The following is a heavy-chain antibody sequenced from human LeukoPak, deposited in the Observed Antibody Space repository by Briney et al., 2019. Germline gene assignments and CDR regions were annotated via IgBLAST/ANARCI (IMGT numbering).Heavy chain of an antibody. V-gene: IGHV4-39*01. D-gene: IGHD5-18*01. CDR2: IYSSGTT. CDR3: ARPETTSMVPWFFAL. J-gene: IGHJ2*01. Sequence: SETLSLTCTVSGDFKSYYCGWIRQPPGKGLEWIGTIYSSGTTYYTPSLKGGVAISVDMSKNPFSMKMHSVTAADTAVYYCARPETTSMVPWFFALWGRGILVTVSS. CDR1: GDFKSYY.